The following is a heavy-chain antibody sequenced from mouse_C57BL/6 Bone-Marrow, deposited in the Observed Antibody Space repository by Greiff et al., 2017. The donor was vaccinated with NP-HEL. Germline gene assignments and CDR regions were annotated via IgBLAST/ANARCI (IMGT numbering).Heavy chain of an antibody. CDR2: LSPGDGDT. CDR1: GYAFSSSW. CDR3: ARGGY. J-gene: IGHJ2*01. V-gene: IGHV1-80*01. Sequence: VQLQQSGAELVKPGASVKISCKASGYAFSSSWMNWVTPRPGPVLSFLFHLSPGDGDTTYNGKFKGKATLTADKSSSTAYMQLSSLTSEDSAVYFCARGGYWGQGTTLTVSS.